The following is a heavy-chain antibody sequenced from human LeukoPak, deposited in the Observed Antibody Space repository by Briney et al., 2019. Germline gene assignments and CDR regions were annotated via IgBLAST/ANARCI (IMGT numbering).Heavy chain of an antibody. V-gene: IGHV4-34*01. CDR1: GGSFSGSS. CDR2: INHSGST. D-gene: IGHD2-2*01. Sequence: PSETLSLTCDVYGGSFSGSSWSWIRQPPGKGLQWIGEINHSGSTNYNPSLKSRVTISVDTSKNQFSLKLSSVTAADTAVYYCARGRGYCSSTSCSTHFDYWGQGTLVTVSS. CDR3: ARGRGYCSSTSCSTHFDY. J-gene: IGHJ4*02.